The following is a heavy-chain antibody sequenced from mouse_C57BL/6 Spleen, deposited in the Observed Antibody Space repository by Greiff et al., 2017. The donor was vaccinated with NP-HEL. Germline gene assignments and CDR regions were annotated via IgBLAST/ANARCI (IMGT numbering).Heavy chain of an antibody. V-gene: IGHV1-75*01. D-gene: IGHD2-4*01. J-gene: IGHJ4*01. CDR2: IFPGSGST. CDR1: GYTFTDYY. CDR3: ARPITTIYYYAMDY. Sequence: VQLQESGPELVKPGASVKISCKASGYTFTDYYINWVKQRPGQGLEWIGWIFPGSGSTYYTEKFKGKATLTVDKSSSAAYMLLSRLTSEDSAVYFCARPITTIYYYAMDYWGQGTSVTVSS.